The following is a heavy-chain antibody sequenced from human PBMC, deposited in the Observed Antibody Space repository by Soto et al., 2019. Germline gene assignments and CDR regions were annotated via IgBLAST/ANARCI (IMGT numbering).Heavy chain of an antibody. CDR3: AGGSSQLDYYYYGMDV. D-gene: IGHD2-2*01. J-gene: IGHJ6*02. CDR2: IIPIFGTA. V-gene: IGHV1-69*13. CDR1: GGTFSSYA. Sequence: GASVKVSCKASGGTFSSYAISWVRQAPGQGLEWMGGIIPIFGTANYAQKFQGRVTITADESTSTAYMELSSLRSEDTAVYYCAGGSSQLDYYYYGMDVWGQGTTVTVSS.